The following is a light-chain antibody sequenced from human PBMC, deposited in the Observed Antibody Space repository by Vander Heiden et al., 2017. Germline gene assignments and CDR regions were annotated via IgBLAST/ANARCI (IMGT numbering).Light chain of an antibody. Sequence: QSALTHPPSVSWSPGQSITITCTGTSSDVGGYNCVAWLQQHQRKAPKLMMYDVTNRPSGVSNRFSGSKSGNTASLPISGLQAEDEADYYCSSYTTSTLGVVFGGGTKLTVL. V-gene: IGLV2-14*01. CDR3: SSYTTSTLGVV. CDR2: DVT. J-gene: IGLJ2*01. CDR1: SSDVGGYNC.